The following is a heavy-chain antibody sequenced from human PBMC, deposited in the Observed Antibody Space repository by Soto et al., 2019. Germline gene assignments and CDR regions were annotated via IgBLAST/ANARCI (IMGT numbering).Heavy chain of an antibody. CDR1: GFTFSDHH. CDR2: TRNKGNSYTT. CDR3: ASVGATRAY. V-gene: IGHV3-72*01. D-gene: IGHD1-26*01. Sequence: EVQLVESGGALVQPGGSLRLSCAASGFTFSDHHMDWVRQAPGKGLEWVGRTRNKGNSYTTEYAASVKGRFTISRDESNNSLYLQMTRMTTGDTAVYYCASVGATRAYWGQGTLVTVSS. J-gene: IGHJ4*02.